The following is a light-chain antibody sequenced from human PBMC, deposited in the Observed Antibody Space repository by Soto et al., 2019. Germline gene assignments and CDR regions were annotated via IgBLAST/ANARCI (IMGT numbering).Light chain of an antibody. CDR3: GVWDDRLISYI. J-gene: IGLJ1*01. CDR1: TSNIGSNT. V-gene: IGLV1-44*01. CDR2: GHN. Sequence: QSVLTQPPSTSGSPGQRVTISCSASTSNIGSNTVSWYQQLPGTAPKLLIYGHNQRPSGVPDRFSGSKSGSSASLAISGFQSEDEADYYCGVWDDRLISYIFGAGTKATLL.